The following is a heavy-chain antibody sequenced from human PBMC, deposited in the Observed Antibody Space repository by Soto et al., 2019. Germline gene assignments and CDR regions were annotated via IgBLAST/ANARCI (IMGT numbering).Heavy chain of an antibody. CDR1: GYTFTSYG. J-gene: IGHJ3*02. CDR3: ARDRLPRFWKTSHDAFDI. V-gene: IGHV1-18*01. D-gene: IGHD3-3*01. CDR2: ISAYNGNT. Sequence: GASVKVSCKASGYTFTSYGISWVRQAPGQGLEWMGWISAYNGNTNYAQKLQGRVTMTTDTSTSTAYMELRSLRSDDTAVYYCARDRLPRFWKTSHDAFDIWGQGTMVTVSS.